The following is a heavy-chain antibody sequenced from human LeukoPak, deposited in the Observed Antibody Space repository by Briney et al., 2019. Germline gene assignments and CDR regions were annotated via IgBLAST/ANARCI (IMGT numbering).Heavy chain of an antibody. CDR1: GGTFSSYA. J-gene: IGHJ4*02. V-gene: IGHV1-69*01. D-gene: IGHD3-9*01. Sequence: AASAKVSCKASGGTFSSYAISWVRQAPGQGLEWMGGIIPIFGTANYAQKFQGRVTITADESTSTAYMELSSLRSEDTAVYYCARVSGGIPYYDILTGYLGAFDYWGQGTLVTVSS. CDR3: ARVSGGIPYYDILTGYLGAFDY. CDR2: IIPIFGTA.